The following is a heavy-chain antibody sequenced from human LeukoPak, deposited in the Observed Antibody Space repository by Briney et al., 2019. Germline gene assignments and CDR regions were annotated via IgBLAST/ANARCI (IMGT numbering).Heavy chain of an antibody. CDR1: GGSFSDYY. Sequence: SETLSLTCAAYGGSFSDYYWSWIRQPPGKGLEWIGEINHSGSTDYNPSLKSRVTMSVDTSKNQFSLKLSSVTAADTAVYYCARAGYCSSTSCYEPWGGYYYYMDVWGKGTTVTISS. CDR2: INHSGST. V-gene: IGHV4-34*01. D-gene: IGHD2-2*01. J-gene: IGHJ6*03. CDR3: ARAGYCSSTSCYEPWGGYYYYMDV.